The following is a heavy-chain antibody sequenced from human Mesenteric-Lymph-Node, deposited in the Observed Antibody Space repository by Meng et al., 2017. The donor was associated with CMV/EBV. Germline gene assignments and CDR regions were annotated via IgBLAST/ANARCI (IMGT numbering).Heavy chain of an antibody. D-gene: IGHD2-8*01. V-gene: IGHV3-48*03. CDR1: GFTFSNYG. Sequence: GGSLRLSCAASGFTFSNYGMNWVRQAPGKGLEWISYIGSGNNIHYADSVKGRFTISRDNAKNSLYLQMNSLRGEDTAVYYCARGGYCTTTTCYYLNAFDIWGLGTMVTVSS. J-gene: IGHJ3*02. CDR2: IGSGNNI. CDR3: ARGGYCTTTTCYYLNAFDI.